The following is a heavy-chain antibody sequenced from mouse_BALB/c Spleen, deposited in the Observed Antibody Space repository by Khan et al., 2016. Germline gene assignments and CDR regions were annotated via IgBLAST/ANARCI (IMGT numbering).Heavy chain of an antibody. J-gene: IGHJ2*01. CDR2: INTHSGVP. Sequence: QIQLVQSGPELKKPGETVRISCKASGYTFTTAGMQWVQKMPGKGLKWIGWINTHSGVPKYAEDFKGRFAFSLETSASTAYLQISNLKKEDTATYCFARSGNYFDYWGQGTTLTVSA. CDR1: GYTFTTAG. CDR3: ARSGNYFDY. D-gene: IGHD1-1*02. V-gene: IGHV9-4*02.